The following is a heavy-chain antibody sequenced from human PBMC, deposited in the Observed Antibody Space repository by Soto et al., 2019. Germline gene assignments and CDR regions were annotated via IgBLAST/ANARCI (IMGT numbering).Heavy chain of an antibody. J-gene: IGHJ5*02. CDR3: ATHRQPYIAVAEYWFDP. D-gene: IGHD6-19*01. Sequence: ASVKVSCKVSGYTLTELSMHWVRQAPGKGLEWMGGFDPEDGETIYAQKFQGRVTMTEDTSTDTAYMELSSLRSEDTAVYYCATHRQPYIAVAEYWFDPWGQGTLVTVSS. CDR2: FDPEDGET. V-gene: IGHV1-24*01. CDR1: GYTLTELS.